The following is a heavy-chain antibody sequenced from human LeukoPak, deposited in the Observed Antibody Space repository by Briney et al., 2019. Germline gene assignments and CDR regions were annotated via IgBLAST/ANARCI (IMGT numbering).Heavy chain of an antibody. J-gene: IGHJ3*02. CDR3: AGYSNYAGAVSDAFDI. CDR1: GDSISRGRYY. V-gene: IGHV4-61*02. CDR2: IYASGKT. D-gene: IGHD4-11*01. Sequence: SETLSLTCTVSGDSISRGRYYWSWVRQPAGKELEWIGRIYASGKTDYNPYTPSLKSRVAMSLDTSKNQFSLKLSSVTAADTAVYYCAGYSNYAGAVSDAFDIWGQGTMVTVSS.